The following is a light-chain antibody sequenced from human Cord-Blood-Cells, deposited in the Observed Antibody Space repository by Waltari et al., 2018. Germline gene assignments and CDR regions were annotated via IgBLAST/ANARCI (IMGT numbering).Light chain of an antibody. CDR2: GAS. CDR1: QSVSSN. V-gene: IGKV3-15*01. Sequence: DIELTQSPATLSVSAGERATLYCRASQSVSSNLAWYQQKPGQAPRLLIYGASTRATGIPARFSGSGSGTEFTLTISSLQSEDFAVYYCQQYNNWPYTFGQGTKLEIK. CDR3: QQYNNWPYT. J-gene: IGKJ2*01.